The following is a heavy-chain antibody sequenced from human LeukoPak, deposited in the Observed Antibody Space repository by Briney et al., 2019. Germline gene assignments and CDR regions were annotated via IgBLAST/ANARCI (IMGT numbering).Heavy chain of an antibody. Sequence: GGSLRLSCAASGFTFSSYGMHWVRQAPGKGLEWVAVISYDGSNKYYADSVKGRFTISRDNSKNTLYLQMNSLRAEDTAVYYCAKGTYYYGSTESTGSWYFDLRGRGTLVTVSS. V-gene: IGHV3-30*18. J-gene: IGHJ2*01. CDR2: ISYDGSNK. CDR1: GFTFSSYG. CDR3: AKGTYYYGSTESTGSWYFDL. D-gene: IGHD3-10*01.